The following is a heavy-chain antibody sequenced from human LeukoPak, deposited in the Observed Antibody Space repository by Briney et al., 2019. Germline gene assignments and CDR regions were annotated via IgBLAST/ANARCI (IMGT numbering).Heavy chain of an antibody. J-gene: IGHJ6*02. D-gene: IGHD6-13*01. V-gene: IGHV1-18*01. CDR3: ARDSSGVGRRSSYYYGMDV. CDR2: ISAYNGNT. Sequence: GASVKVSCKASGYTFTSYGISWVRQAPGQGLEWMGWISAYNGNTNYAQKFQGWVTMTRDTSISTAYMELSRLRSDDTAVYYCARDSSGVGRRSSYYYGMDVWGQGTTVTVSS. CDR1: GYTFTSYG.